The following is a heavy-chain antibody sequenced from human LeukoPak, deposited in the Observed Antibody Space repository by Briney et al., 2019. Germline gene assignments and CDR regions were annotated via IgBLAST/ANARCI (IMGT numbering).Heavy chain of an antibody. Sequence: SETLSLTCTVSGDSISSGDYYWSWIRQPAGKGLEWIVRISSSGSTNYNPSLKSRVTISVDTSKNQFSLKLSSVTAADTAVYFCARGPYSYDSSGAFDIWGQGTMVTVSS. CDR3: ARGPYSYDSSGAFDI. J-gene: IGHJ3*02. V-gene: IGHV4-61*02. D-gene: IGHD3-22*01. CDR2: ISSSGST. CDR1: GDSISSGDYY.